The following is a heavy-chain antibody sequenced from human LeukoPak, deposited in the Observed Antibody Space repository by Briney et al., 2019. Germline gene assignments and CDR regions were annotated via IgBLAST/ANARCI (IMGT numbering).Heavy chain of an antibody. J-gene: IGHJ2*01. Sequence: SETLSLTCTVSGGSISSSSYYWGWIRQPPGKGLEWIGSMYYSGSTYYNPSLKSRVTISVDTSKNQFSLELSSVTAADTAVYYCARELRYAGYFDLWGRGTLVTVSS. CDR1: GGSISSSSYY. CDR3: ARELRYAGYFDL. V-gene: IGHV4-39*07. CDR2: MYYSGST. D-gene: IGHD3-9*01.